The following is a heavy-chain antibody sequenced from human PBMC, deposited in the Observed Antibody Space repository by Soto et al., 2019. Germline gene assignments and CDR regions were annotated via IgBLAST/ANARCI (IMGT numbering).Heavy chain of an antibody. V-gene: IGHV3-21*01. D-gene: IGHD3-22*01. CDR1: GFTFSSYS. CDR3: ARDNRSGYYGGYYYGMDA. Sequence: GESLKISCAASGFTFSSYSMNWVRQAPGKGLEWVSSISSSSSYIYYADSVKGRFTISRDNAKNSLYLQMNSLRAEDTAVYYCARDNRSGYYGGYYYGMDAWGQGTTVTVSS. J-gene: IGHJ6*02. CDR2: ISSSSSYI.